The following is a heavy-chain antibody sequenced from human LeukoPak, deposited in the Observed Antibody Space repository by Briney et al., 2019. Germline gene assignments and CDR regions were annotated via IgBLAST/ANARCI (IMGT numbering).Heavy chain of an antibody. CDR2: MNPSGGNT. J-gene: IGHJ6*02. CDR1: GYTFTSYD. V-gene: IGHV1-8*01. D-gene: IGHD2-15*01. CDR3: ARGCSGGSCNGMDV. Sequence: ASVRVSCKASGYTFTSYDINWVRQATGLGLEWMGWMNPSGGNTGYAQKFLGRVTMTRDTSIRIAYMELSNLRSEDTAVYYCARGCSGGSCNGMDVWGQGTTVTVSS.